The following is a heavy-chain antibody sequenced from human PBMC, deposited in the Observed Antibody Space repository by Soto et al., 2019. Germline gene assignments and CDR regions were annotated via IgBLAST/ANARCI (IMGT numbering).Heavy chain of an antibody. D-gene: IGHD3-16*01. V-gene: IGHV3-74*01. CDR3: ARAGHMNTPTPLSWFDS. CDR1: GFTFSNYW. Sequence: DVQLVEPGGGLVQPGGSLRLSCAASGFTFSNYWMHWVRQGPGQGLEWVSRINSDGTRKNHAESVKGRLTISRDNAKKTLYLQMNSLTADDTAVYYCARAGHMNTPTPLSWFDSWGQGTLVSVSS. J-gene: IGHJ5*01. CDR2: INSDGTRK.